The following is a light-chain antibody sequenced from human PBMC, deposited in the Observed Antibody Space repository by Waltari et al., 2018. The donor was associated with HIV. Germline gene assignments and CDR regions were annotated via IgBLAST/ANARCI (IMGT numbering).Light chain of an antibody. J-gene: IGLJ2*01. CDR3: LLSLNCVVV. CDR2: DTT. V-gene: IGLV7-46*01. Sequence: QAVVTQEPSLTVSPGGTVTLTCASSTGAVTSGHCPSWLQRRTGQAPKTLIYDTTNTHSWTTARFSGSLLGGKAALTLSGAQFEDEADYFCLLSLNCVVVFGGGTTLTVL. CDR1: TGAVTSGHC.